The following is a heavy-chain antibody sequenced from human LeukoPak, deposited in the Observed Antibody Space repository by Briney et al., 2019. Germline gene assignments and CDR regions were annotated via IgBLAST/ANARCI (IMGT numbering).Heavy chain of an antibody. Sequence: GKSLRLSCAASGFTFSSYWKSWVRQAPGKGLEWVANIKQDGSEKYYVDSVKGRFTISRDNAKNSLYLQMNSLRAEDTAVYYCARNAYYYGSGSPLGYWGQGTLVTVSS. D-gene: IGHD3-10*01. CDR1: GFTFSSYW. V-gene: IGHV3-7*01. CDR3: ARNAYYYGSGSPLGY. J-gene: IGHJ4*02. CDR2: IKQDGSEK.